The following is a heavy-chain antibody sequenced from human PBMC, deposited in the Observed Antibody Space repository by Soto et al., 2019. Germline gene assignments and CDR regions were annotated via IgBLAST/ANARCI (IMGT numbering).Heavy chain of an antibody. D-gene: IGHD2-21*02. V-gene: IGHV1-69*06. CDR2: IIPIFGTA. J-gene: IGHJ4*02. CDR3: AREKTCGGDCYPLDY. Sequence: QVQLVQSGAEVKKPGSSVKVSCKASGGTFSSYAISWVRQAPGQGLEWMGGIIPIFGTANYAQKFQGRVTVTADKSTSTAYMELSSLRSEDTAVYYCAREKTCGGDCYPLDYWGQGTLVTVSS. CDR1: GGTFSSYA.